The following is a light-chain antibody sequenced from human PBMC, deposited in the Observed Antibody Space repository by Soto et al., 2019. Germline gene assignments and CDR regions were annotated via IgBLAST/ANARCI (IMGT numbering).Light chain of an antibody. Sequence: EIVLTQSPGTLSLSPGERATLSCRASQSTYVAWYQQKPGQAPRLLIYGSSSRATGIPDRFSGSGSGTDFTLTISRLEPEDFAVYYCQQYGSSPPYTFGQGTKLEIK. CDR1: QSTY. CDR3: QQYGSSPPYT. V-gene: IGKV3-20*01. J-gene: IGKJ2*01. CDR2: GSS.